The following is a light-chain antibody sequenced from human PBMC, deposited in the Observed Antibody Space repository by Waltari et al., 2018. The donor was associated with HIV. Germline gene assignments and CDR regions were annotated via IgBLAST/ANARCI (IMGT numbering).Light chain of an antibody. CDR1: ETVSSGY. CDR3: QQYGSSPLT. Sequence: IVLTQSPGTVSLSPGERATLSCRADETVSSGYLAWYQQKPGQAPRLLIYGASIRASGVPDRFIGSGSGTDFNLTISRLEPEDFAVYLCQQYGSSPLTFGGGTRVEI. J-gene: IGKJ4*01. CDR2: GAS. V-gene: IGKV3-20*01.